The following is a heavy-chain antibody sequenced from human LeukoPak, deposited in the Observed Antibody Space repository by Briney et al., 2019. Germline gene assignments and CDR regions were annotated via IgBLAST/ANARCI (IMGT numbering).Heavy chain of an antibody. V-gene: IGHV3-23*01. CDR3: AKVVRRVIPYYYYGMDV. J-gene: IGHJ6*02. Sequence: GGSLRLSCAASGFTFSSYAMSWVRQAPGKGLEWVSAISGSGGSTYYADSVKGRFTISRDNSKNTLYLQMNSLRAEDTAVYYCAKVVRRVIPYYYYGMDVWGQGTTVTVSS. CDR2: ISGSGGST. CDR1: GFTFSSYA. D-gene: IGHD3-10*01.